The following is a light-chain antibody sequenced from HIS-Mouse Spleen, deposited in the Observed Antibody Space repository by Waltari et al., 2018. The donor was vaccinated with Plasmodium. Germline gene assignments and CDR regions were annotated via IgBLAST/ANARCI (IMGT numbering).Light chain of an antibody. Sequence: QSALTQPASVSGSPGQSITISCTGTSSDVGGYNYVSWYQQHPGKAPKLMIYDVSNRPAGVSNRFSGSKAGNTASLTISGLQAEDEAYYYCSSYTSSSTLYVFGTGIKVTVL. V-gene: IGLV2-14*03. CDR1: SSDVGGYNY. CDR3: SSYTSSSTLYV. J-gene: IGLJ1*01. CDR2: DVS.